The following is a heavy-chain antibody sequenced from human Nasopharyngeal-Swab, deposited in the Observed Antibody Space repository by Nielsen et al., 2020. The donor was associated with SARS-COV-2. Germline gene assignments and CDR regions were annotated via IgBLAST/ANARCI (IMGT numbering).Heavy chain of an antibody. Sequence: GESLKISCAASGFTFSRYAMTWLRQAPGKGLEWVSTISGSGGSTYYADSVKGRFTISRDNSKNTLYLQMNSLRAEDTAVYYCARGNTAMVTDYYYYMDVWGKGTTVTVSS. CDR2: ISGSGGST. J-gene: IGHJ6*03. CDR3: ARGNTAMVTDYYYYMDV. V-gene: IGHV3-23*01. CDR1: GFTFSRYA. D-gene: IGHD5-18*01.